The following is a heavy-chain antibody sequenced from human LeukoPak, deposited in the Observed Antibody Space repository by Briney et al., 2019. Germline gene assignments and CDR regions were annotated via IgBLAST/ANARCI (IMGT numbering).Heavy chain of an antibody. V-gene: IGHV5-10-1*01. D-gene: IGHD2-2*01. J-gene: IGHJ5*02. CDR1: GYTFANYC. CDR2: IDPSDSYT. Sequence: GESLKISCQGSGYTFANYCITWVRQMPGKGLEWMGRIDPSDSYTNYSPSFEGHVTISADKSIRTSYLQWSSLQASDTAMYYCARLYCTTATCSRPWFDPWGQGTLVTVSS. CDR3: ARLYCTTATCSRPWFDP.